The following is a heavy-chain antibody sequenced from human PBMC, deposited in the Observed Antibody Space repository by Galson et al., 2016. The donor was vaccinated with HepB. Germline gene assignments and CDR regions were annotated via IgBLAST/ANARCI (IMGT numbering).Heavy chain of an antibody. J-gene: IGHJ6*04. D-gene: IGHD6-6*01. CDR3: ARESHVHYGMDV. V-gene: IGHV3-30-3*01. CDR2: ISHHGTNK. Sequence: SLRLSCAASGFTFSTYAMHWVRQAPGKGLEWVALISHHGTNKYYGDSVKGRFTISRDNSKSTLYLQMNNLRAEDTAVYYCARESHVHYGMDVWGKGTTVTVSS. CDR1: GFTFSTYA.